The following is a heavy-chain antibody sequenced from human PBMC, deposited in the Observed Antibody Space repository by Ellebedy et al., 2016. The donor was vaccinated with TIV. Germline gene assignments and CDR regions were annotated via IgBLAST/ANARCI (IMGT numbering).Heavy chain of an antibody. V-gene: IGHV3-48*04. J-gene: IGHJ5*02. CDR1: GFTFSSYS. D-gene: IGHD1-14*01. CDR2: ISSSSSTI. Sequence: GGSLRLXXAASGFTFSSYSMNWVRQAPGKGLEWVSYISSSSSTIYYADSVKGRFTISRDNAKNSLYLQMNSLRAEDTAVYYCAREERYLWFDPWGQGTLVTVSS. CDR3: AREERYLWFDP.